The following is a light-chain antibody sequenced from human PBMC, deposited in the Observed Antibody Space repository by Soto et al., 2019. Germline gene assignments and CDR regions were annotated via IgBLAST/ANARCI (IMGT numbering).Light chain of an antibody. CDR1: QSVSSTY. V-gene: IGKV3-20*01. Sequence: EIVLTQSPGTLSLSPGERATLSCRASQSVSSTYLAWYQQKPGQAPRLLIHGASSRATGIPDRFSGSGSGTDFTLTISRLEPEDLAVYYCQQYGSSPQTFGQGTKVEIK. J-gene: IGKJ1*01. CDR2: GAS. CDR3: QQYGSSPQT.